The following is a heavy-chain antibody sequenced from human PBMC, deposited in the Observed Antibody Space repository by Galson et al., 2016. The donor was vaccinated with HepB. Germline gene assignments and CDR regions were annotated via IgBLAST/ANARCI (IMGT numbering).Heavy chain of an antibody. Sequence: SVKVSCKASGYSFTSHSISWVRQAPGQGLEWMGYITTYSGDTYYAPNLQGRVTMTTDTSTRTAYMELRSLRSDDTAVYYCARDRDNYGSGSDHWGQGTLVTVSS. CDR3: ARDRDNYGSGSDH. J-gene: IGHJ4*02. D-gene: IGHD3-10*01. V-gene: IGHV1-18*01. CDR2: ITTYSGDT. CDR1: GYSFTSHS.